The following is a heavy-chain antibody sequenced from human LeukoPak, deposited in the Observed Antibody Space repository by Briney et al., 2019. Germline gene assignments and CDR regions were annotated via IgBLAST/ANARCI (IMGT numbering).Heavy chain of an antibody. V-gene: IGHV3-48*04. CDR3: ARTYDSSGYDAFDI. J-gene: IGHJ3*02. CDR2: ISSSGSTI. CDR1: GFTFSSYS. D-gene: IGHD3-22*01. Sequence: GGSLRLSCAASGFTFSSYSMNWVRQAPGKGLEWVSYISSSGSTIYYADSVKGRFTISRDNAKNSLYLQMNSLRAEDTAVYYCARTYDSSGYDAFDIWGQGTMVTVSS.